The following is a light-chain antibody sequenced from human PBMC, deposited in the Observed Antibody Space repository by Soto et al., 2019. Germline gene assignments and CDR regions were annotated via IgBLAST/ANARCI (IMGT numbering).Light chain of an antibody. V-gene: IGLV2-14*01. CDR1: SSDIGGYNY. CDR2: EVS. J-gene: IGLJ3*02. CDR3: SSFTSSSTGV. Sequence: QSVLTQPASVSGSPGQSITISCTGTSSDIGGYNYVSWYQQHPGKAPKLMIYEVSNRPSGVYNRFSGSKSGNTASLTISGLQAEDEAYYYCSSFTSSSTGVFGGGTKVTV.